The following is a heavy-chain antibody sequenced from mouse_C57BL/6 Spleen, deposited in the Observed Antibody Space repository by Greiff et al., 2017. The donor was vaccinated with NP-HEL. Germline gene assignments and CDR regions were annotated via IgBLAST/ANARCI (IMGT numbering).Heavy chain of an antibody. J-gene: IGHJ3*01. CDR1: GFSLTSYG. CDR2: IWGDGST. Sequence: QVQLKESGPGLVAPSQSLSITCTVSGFSLTSYGVSWVRQPPGKGLEWLGVIWGDGSTNYHSALISRLSISKDNSKSQVFLKLHSLQTDDTATYYCAILRREFAYWGQGTLVTVSA. V-gene: IGHV2-3*01. CDR3: AILRREFAY. D-gene: IGHD2-12*01.